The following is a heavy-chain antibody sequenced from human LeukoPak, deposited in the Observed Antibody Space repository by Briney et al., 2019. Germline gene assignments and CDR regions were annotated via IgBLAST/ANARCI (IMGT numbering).Heavy chain of an antibody. CDR1: GFSLSTSGVG. CDR2: IYWNDDK. V-gene: IGHV2-5*01. D-gene: IGHD3-3*01. Sequence: SGPTLVKPTQTLTLTCTFSGFSLSTSGVGVGWIRQPPGTALEWLALIYWNDDKRYSPSLKSRLTITKDTSKNQVVLTMTNMDPVDTAPYYCAHSRPPYYDFWSGLGGYFDYWGQGTLVTVSS. CDR3: AHSRPPYYDFWSGLGGYFDY. J-gene: IGHJ4*02.